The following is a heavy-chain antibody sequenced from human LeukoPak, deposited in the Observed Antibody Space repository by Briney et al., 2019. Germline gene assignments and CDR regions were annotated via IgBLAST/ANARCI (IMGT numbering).Heavy chain of an antibody. J-gene: IGHJ4*02. CDR3: AREGQVVPAAMWRY. D-gene: IGHD2-2*01. Sequence: ASVKVSCKASGYTFTGYYMHWVRQAPGQGPEWMGWINPNSGGTNYAQKFQGRVTMTRDTSISTAYMELSRLRSDDTAVYYCAREGQVVPAAMWRYWGQGTLVTVSS. CDR2: INPNSGGT. V-gene: IGHV1-2*02. CDR1: GYTFTGYY.